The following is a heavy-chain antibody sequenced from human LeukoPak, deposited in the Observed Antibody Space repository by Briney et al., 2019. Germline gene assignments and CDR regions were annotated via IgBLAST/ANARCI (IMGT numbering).Heavy chain of an antibody. CDR3: ARGSSSWYFFDY. V-gene: IGHV4-61*02. CDR1: GGSISSGSYY. Sequence: PAETLSLTCTVSGGSISSGSYYWSWIRQPAGKGLEWIGRIYTSGSTNCNPSLKSRVTISVDTSKIQFSLKLSAVTAADTAVYYCARGSSSWYFFDYWDQGTLVTVSS. CDR2: IYTSGST. J-gene: IGHJ4*02. D-gene: IGHD6-13*01.